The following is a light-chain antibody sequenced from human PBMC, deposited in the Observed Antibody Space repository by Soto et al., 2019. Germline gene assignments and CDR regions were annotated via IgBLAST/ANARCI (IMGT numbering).Light chain of an antibody. Sequence: QSALTQPASVSGTPGQSITISCTGSNSDVGIYDFVSWYQHHPGRAPKLIVSEVSHRPSGVSNRFSGSKSGNTSSLTISVLTSEAEVDYYYLSYTSDDVRYVFGTGTKLAVL. CDR2: EVS. CDR1: NSDVGIYDF. V-gene: IGLV2-14*01. J-gene: IGLJ1*01. CDR3: LSYTSDDVRYV.